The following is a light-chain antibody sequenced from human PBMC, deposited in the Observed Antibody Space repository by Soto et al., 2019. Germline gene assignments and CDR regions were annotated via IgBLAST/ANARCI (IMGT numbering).Light chain of an antibody. Sequence: QSSLTQPASVSGSPGQSITSSCTGTSGDVGVYKFVSWYQQHPGKAPKLIIYEVSNRPSGVSSRFSGSMSGNTASLTISGLQAEYEADYYSGSATLKLYVFGTGNKVTGL. CDR2: EVS. CDR3: GSATLKLYV. CDR1: SGDVGVYKF. J-gene: IGLJ1*01. V-gene: IGLV2-14*01.